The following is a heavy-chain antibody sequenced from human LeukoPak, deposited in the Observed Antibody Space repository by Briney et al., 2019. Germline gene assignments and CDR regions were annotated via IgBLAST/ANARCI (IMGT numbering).Heavy chain of an antibody. D-gene: IGHD3-22*01. Sequence: GGSLTLSCAASGFNFADHAMRWVRQAPGKGLEWVSAISGISGSTTIYADSVKGRFAVSRDNSRSTLFLQMNSLRAEDTAVYYCAKAEVGYYYDSSGYYPPDYWGQGTLVTVSS. V-gene: IGHV3-23*01. CDR1: GFNFADHA. CDR2: ISGISGSTT. J-gene: IGHJ4*02. CDR3: AKAEVGYYYDSSGYYPPDY.